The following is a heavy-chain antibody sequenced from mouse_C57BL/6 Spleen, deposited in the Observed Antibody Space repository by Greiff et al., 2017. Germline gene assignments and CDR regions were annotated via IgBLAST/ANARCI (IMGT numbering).Heavy chain of an antibody. CDR1: GYTFTSYW. D-gene: IGHD1-1*01. Sequence: QVQLQQPGAELVRPGSSVKLSCKASGYTFTSYWMHWVKQRPIQGLEWIGNIDPSDSETPYNQKFKDKATLTVDKSSSTAYRQLSSLTSEDSAVYYCAKTPYYYGSSPYAMDYWGQGTSVTVSS. V-gene: IGHV1-52*01. CDR2: IDPSDSET. CDR3: AKTPYYYGSSPYAMDY. J-gene: IGHJ4*01.